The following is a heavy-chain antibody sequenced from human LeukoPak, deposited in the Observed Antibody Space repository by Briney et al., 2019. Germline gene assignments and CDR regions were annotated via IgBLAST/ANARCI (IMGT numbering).Heavy chain of an antibody. J-gene: IGHJ4*02. D-gene: IGHD5-18*01. CDR3: ARALRGYSYGAFDY. CDR2: ISSSGSTI. V-gene: IGHV3-11*01. CDR1: GFTFSDYY. Sequence: PGGSLRLSCAASGFTFSDYYMSWIRQAPGKGLEWVSYISSSGSTIYYADSVKGRFTISRDNSKNTLYLQMNSLRAEDTAVYYCARALRGYSYGAFDYWGQGTLVTVSS.